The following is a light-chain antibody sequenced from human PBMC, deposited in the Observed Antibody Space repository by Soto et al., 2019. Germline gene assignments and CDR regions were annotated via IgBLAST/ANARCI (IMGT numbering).Light chain of an antibody. Sequence: QSVLTQPPSASGSPGQSVAISCTGTSSDVGGYNYVSWYQQHPDKAPKLMIYEVTKRPSGVPDRFSGSKSGNTASLTVSGLQAEDEADYYCSSHAGITNVVFGGGTKLTVL. V-gene: IGLV2-8*01. CDR1: SSDVGGYNY. CDR3: SSHAGITNVV. CDR2: EVT. J-gene: IGLJ3*02.